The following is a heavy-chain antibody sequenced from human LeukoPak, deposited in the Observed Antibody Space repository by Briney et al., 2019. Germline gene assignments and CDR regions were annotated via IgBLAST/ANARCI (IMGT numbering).Heavy chain of an antibody. J-gene: IGHJ6*02. CDR2: IKQDGSEK. Sequence: PGGSLRLSCAASKFTFSSYWMSWARQAPGKGLEWVANIKQDGSEKYYVDSVKGRFTISRDNAKNSLYLQMNSLRAEDTAVYYCARELLYYYGMDVWGQGTTVTVSS. V-gene: IGHV3-7*01. D-gene: IGHD2-21*02. CDR3: ARELLYYYGMDV. CDR1: KFTFSSYW.